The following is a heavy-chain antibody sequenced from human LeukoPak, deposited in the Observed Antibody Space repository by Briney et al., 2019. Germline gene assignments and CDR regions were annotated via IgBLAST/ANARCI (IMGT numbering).Heavy chain of an antibody. Sequence: SVKVSCKASGGTFSSYAISWVRQAPGQGLEWMGGIIPIFGTANYAQKFQGRVTITTDESTSTAYMELSSLRSEDTAVYYCATSPEVYGGPQNFDYWGQGTPVTVSS. CDR1: GGTFSSYA. J-gene: IGHJ4*02. CDR3: ATSPEVYGGPQNFDY. V-gene: IGHV1-69*05. CDR2: IIPIFGTA. D-gene: IGHD4-23*01.